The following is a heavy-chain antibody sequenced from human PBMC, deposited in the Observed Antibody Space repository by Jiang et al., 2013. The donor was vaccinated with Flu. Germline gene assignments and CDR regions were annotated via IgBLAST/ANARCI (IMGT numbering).Heavy chain of an antibody. CDR1: GFTFSIYG. CDR3: VRGRPTYYFDY. D-gene: IGHD1-1*01. J-gene: IGHJ4*02. V-gene: IGHV3-30*02. Sequence: VQLLESGGDVVRPGGSLRLPCAASGFTFSIYGMYWVRQAPGKGLQWVALIRDDGSDKYYADSVKGRFTISRDNSKNTLFLQMSSLRTEDTAVYYCVRGRPTYYFDYWGQGTLVTVSS. CDR2: IRDDGSDK.